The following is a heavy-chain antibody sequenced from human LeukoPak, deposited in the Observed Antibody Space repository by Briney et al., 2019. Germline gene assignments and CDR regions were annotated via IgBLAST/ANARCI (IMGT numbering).Heavy chain of an antibody. D-gene: IGHD2-21*01. Sequence: ASVKVSCKASGYTFTSCYMHWVRQAPGQGLEWMGIINPSGGSTSYAQKFQGRVTMTRDTSTSTVYMELSSLRSEDTAVYYCASKGDTYCGGDCYSNWGQGTLVTVSS. CDR1: GYTFTSCY. CDR2: INPSGGST. V-gene: IGHV1-46*01. CDR3: ASKGDTYCGGDCYSN. J-gene: IGHJ4*02.